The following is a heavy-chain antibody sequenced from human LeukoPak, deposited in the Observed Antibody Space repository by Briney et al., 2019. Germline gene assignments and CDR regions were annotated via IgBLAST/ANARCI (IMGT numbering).Heavy chain of an antibody. J-gene: IGHJ4*02. CDR1: GFPFSTYW. Sequence: PGGSLRLSYAASGFPFSTYWMSWVRQAPGKGLEWVANIKEDGSEKHYVDSVKGRFTISRDNAKNSLYLQMNTLRAEDTAVYYCARKRNPWSDFAAPNDRWGQGTVVTVSS. CDR2: IKEDGSEK. CDR3: ARKRNPWSDFAAPNDR. D-gene: IGHD3-3*01. V-gene: IGHV3-7*01.